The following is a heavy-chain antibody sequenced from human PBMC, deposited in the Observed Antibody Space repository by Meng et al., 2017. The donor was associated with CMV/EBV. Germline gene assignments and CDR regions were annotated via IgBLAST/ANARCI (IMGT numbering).Heavy chain of an antibody. CDR2: IRSKANSYAT. J-gene: IGHJ5*02. CDR1: GFTFSGSA. Sequence: ESLKISCAASGFTFSGSAMHWVRQASGKGLEWVGRIRSKANSYATAYAASVKGRFTISRDDSKNTAYLQMNSLKTEDTAVYYCTRLGDAPLRRGFDPWGQGTLVTVSS. CDR3: TRLGDAPLRRGFDP. D-gene: IGHD5-12*01. V-gene: IGHV3-73*01.